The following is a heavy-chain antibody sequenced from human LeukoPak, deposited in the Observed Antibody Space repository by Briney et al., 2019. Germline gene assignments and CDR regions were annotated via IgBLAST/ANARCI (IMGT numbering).Heavy chain of an antibody. V-gene: IGHV3-7*01. CDR2: IKQDGSEK. J-gene: IGHJ4*02. CDR1: GFTFSSYW. Sequence: PGGSLRLSCAAYGFTFSSYWVSWVRQAPGKGLEWVANIKQDGSEKYYVDSVKGRFTISRDNAKNSLYLQMNSLRAEDTAVYYCARDGYYYGSGSYYNRRYFDYWGQGTLVTVSS. D-gene: IGHD3-10*01. CDR3: ARDGYYYGSGSYYNRRYFDY.